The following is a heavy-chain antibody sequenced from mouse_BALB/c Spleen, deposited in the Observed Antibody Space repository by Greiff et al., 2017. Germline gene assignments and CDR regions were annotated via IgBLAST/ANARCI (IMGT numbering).Heavy chain of an antibody. J-gene: IGHJ4*01. CDR2: ISSGSSTI. D-gene: IGHD1-1*01. V-gene: IGHV5-17*02. Sequence: EVKLMESGGGLVQPGGSRKLSCAASGFTFSSFGMHWVRQAPEKGLEWVAYISSGSSTIYYADTVKGRFTISRDNPKNTLFLQMTSLRSEDTAMYYCARRGYYGSSYGYYAMDYWGQGTSVTVSS. CDR1: GFTFSSFG. CDR3: ARRGYYGSSYGYYAMDY.